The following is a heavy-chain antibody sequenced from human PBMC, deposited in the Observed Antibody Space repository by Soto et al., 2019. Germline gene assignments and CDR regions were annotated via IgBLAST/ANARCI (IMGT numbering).Heavy chain of an antibody. V-gene: IGHV3-23*01. Sequence: EVQLLESGGGLVQPGGSLRLSCAASGFTFSNYVMSWVRQAPGKGLEWVSAISGGGSSTYYADSVKGRFTISRDNSKNTLYLQMSSLRAEDTALYYCVKCIVVVSPFMRGFDPWGQGTLVTVSS. CDR3: VKCIVVVSPFMRGFDP. J-gene: IGHJ5*02. CDR1: GFTFSNYV. D-gene: IGHD2-2*01. CDR2: ISGGGSST.